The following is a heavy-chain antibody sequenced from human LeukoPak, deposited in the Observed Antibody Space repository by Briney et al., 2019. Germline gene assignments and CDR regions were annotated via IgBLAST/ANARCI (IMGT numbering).Heavy chain of an antibody. Sequence: GASVKVSCKASGYTFTDYYMHWVRQAPGQGLEWMGRINPNSGGTNYAQKFQGRVTMTRDTSISTAYMELSRLRSDDTAVYYCARAVAGLFYFDYWGQGTLVTVSS. V-gene: IGHV1-2*06. D-gene: IGHD6-19*01. CDR1: GYTFTDYY. J-gene: IGHJ4*02. CDR3: ARAVAGLFYFDY. CDR2: INPNSGGT.